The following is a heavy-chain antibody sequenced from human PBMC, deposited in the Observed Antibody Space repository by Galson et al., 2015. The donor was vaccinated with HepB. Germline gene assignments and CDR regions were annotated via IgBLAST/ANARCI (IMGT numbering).Heavy chain of an antibody. CDR2: ISAYNGNT. CDR3: ARGGDIVVVPAAIGPQDYYGMDV. CDR1: GYTFTSYG. J-gene: IGHJ6*02. V-gene: IGHV1-18*04. Sequence: SVKVSCKASGYTFTSYGISWVRQAPGQGLEWMGWISAYNGNTNYAQKLQGRVTMTTDTSTSTAYMELRSLRSDDTAVYYCARGGDIVVVPAAIGPQDYYGMDVWGQGTTVTVSS. D-gene: IGHD2-2*01.